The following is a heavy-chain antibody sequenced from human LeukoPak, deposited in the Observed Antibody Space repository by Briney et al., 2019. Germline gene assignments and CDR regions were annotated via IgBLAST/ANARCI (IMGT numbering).Heavy chain of an antibody. CDR1: GYTFTGYY. Sequence: GASVKVSCKASGYTFTGYYMHWVRQAPGQGLEWMGWINPNSGGTNYAQKFQGRVTMTRDTSISTAYMELSRLRSDDTAVYYCARNPNYDILTGYSHRSDYFDYWGQGTLVTVSS. CDR2: INPNSGGT. CDR3: ARNPNYDILTGYSHRSDYFDY. J-gene: IGHJ4*02. V-gene: IGHV1-2*02. D-gene: IGHD3-9*01.